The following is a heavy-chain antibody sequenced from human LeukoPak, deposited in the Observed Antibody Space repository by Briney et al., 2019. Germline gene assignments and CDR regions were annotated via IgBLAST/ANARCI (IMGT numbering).Heavy chain of an antibody. CDR1: SGSISTSNYY. V-gene: IGHV4-39*07. CDR2: IFYTGST. D-gene: IGHD6-13*01. Sequence: SETLSLTCTVSSGSISTSNYYWGWVRQPPGKALEWIGNIFYTGSTYYSPSLKSRVTISLDTSRNQFSLRLNSVTAADTAVYYCARGLYLTTRGGAAAGFLDYWGQGNLVTVSS. J-gene: IGHJ4*02. CDR3: ARGLYLTTRGGAAAGFLDY.